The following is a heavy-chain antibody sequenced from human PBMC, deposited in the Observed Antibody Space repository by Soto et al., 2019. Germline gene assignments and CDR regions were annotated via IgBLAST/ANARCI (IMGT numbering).Heavy chain of an antibody. J-gene: IGHJ4*02. CDR2: INPRDGTT. CDR3: ARGGGTLDS. Sequence: QVQLVQSGAEVKKSGASVRVTCEASGYTFISYSMYWARQAPGQGLEWMGMINPRDGTTLYTQNFQGRVTMTRNTATKTVYMYLSSLRSEDTALYYCARGGGTLDSWGQGTLVTVSS. V-gene: IGHV1-46*01. CDR1: GYTFISYS.